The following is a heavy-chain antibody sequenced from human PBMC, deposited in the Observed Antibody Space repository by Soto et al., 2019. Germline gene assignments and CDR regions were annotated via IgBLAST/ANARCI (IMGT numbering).Heavy chain of an antibody. CDR3: AREYSSSYYYYYGMDV. CDR2: IYYSGST. V-gene: IGHV4-31*03. J-gene: IGHJ6*02. Sequence: QVQLQESGPGLVKPSQTLSLTCTVSGGSISSGGYYWSWIRQHRGKGLEWIGYIYYSGSTYYNPSLKSRVTISVDTSKNQFSLKLSSVTAADTAVYYCAREYSSSYYYYYGMDVWGQGTTVTVSS. CDR1: GGSISSGGYY. D-gene: IGHD6-6*01.